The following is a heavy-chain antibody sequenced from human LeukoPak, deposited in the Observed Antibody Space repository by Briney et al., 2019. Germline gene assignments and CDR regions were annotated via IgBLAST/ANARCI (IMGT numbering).Heavy chain of an antibody. CDR1: GGSISSYY. CDR3: ARGSGDYATSDAEYFQH. Sequence: SETLSLTCTVSGGSISSYYRSWIRQPPGKGLEWIGYIYDSGSTNYNPSLKSRVTISVDTSKNQFSLNLSSVTAADTAVYYCARGSGDYATSDAEYFQHWGQGTLVTVSS. J-gene: IGHJ1*01. V-gene: IGHV4-59*01. CDR2: IYDSGST. D-gene: IGHD4-17*01.